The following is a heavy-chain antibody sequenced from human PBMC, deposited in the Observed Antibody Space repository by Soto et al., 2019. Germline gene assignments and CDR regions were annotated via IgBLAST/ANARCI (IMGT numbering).Heavy chain of an antibody. CDR3: ARLQILNSYGYPDYFDY. V-gene: IGHV4-39*01. CDR2: IYYSGST. CDR1: GGSISSSSYY. D-gene: IGHD5-18*01. Sequence: SETLSLTCTVSGGSISSSSYYWGWIRQPPGKGLEWIGSIYYSGSTYYNPSLKSRVTISVDTSKNQFSLKLSSVTAADTAVYYCARLQILNSYGYPDYFDYWGQGTLVTVSS. J-gene: IGHJ4*02.